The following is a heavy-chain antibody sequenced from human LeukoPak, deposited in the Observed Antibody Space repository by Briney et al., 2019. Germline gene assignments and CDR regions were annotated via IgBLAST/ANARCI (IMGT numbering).Heavy chain of an antibody. Sequence: SETLSLTCAVYGGSFSGYYWSWIRQPPGKGLEWIGEINHSGSTNYNPSLKSRVTISVDTSKNQFSLKLSSVTAADTAVYYCARQDTVYYFDYWGQGTLVTVSS. V-gene: IGHV4-34*01. J-gene: IGHJ4*02. CDR2: INHSGST. D-gene: IGHD5/OR15-5a*01. CDR3: ARQDTVYYFDY. CDR1: GGSFSGYY.